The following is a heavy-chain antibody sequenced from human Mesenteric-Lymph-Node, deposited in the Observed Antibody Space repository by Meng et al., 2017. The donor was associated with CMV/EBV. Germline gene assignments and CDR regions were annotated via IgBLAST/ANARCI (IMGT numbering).Heavy chain of an antibody. Sequence: CTVSGDSVTSAFAYWSSIRQTPEKGLEFIAYIYRNGRTTYNPSLESRVTMSLDTSRNQFSLKLTSVTAADTAVYFCTRYSRGWYFDSWGQGSLVTVSS. CDR2: IYRNGRT. CDR3: TRYSRGWYFDS. V-gene: IGHV4-61*01. CDR1: GDSVTSAFAY. J-gene: IGHJ4*02. D-gene: IGHD6-19*01.